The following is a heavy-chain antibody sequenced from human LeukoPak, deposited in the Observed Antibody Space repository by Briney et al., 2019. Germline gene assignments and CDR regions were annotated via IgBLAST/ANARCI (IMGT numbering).Heavy chain of an antibody. V-gene: IGHV1-18*01. CDR2: ISAYNGNT. CDR3: ARVNSSGWYGWFDP. D-gene: IGHD6-19*01. J-gene: IGHJ5*02. CDR1: GYTFTNYG. Sequence: ASVKVSCKASGYTFTNYGISWVRQAPGQGLEWMGWISAYNGNTNYAQKLQGRVTMTTDTSTSTAYMELRSLRSDDTAVYYCARVNSSGWYGWFDPWGQGTLVTVSS.